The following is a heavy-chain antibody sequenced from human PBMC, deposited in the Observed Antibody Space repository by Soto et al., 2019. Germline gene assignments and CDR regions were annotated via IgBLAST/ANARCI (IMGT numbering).Heavy chain of an antibody. D-gene: IGHD2-2*01. V-gene: IGHV3-23*01. CDR2: ISGSGGST. CDR1: GFTFSSYA. CDR3: AKLIRGAWVVPAASYLDY. J-gene: IGHJ4*02. Sequence: PGGSLRLSCAASGFTFSSYAMSWVRQAPGKGLEWISAISGSGGSTYYADSVKGRFTISRDNSKNTLYLQMNSLRAEDTAVYYCAKLIRGAWVVPAASYLDYWGQGTLVTVSS.